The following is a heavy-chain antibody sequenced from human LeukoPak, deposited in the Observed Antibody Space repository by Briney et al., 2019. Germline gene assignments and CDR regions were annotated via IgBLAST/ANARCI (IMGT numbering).Heavy chain of an antibody. J-gene: IGHJ4*02. D-gene: IGHD4-23*01. V-gene: IGHV3-30*02. Sequence: GGSLTLSCAASGFNFSSFGMHWVRQAPGKGLEWVAFSRYNGIETYFADSVKGRFTISRDNSKNTLYLQINSPRGDDSAVYARSCGGNFFDYWGQGTLVTVSS. CDR3: SCGGNFFDY. CDR2: SRYNGIET. CDR1: GFNFSSFG.